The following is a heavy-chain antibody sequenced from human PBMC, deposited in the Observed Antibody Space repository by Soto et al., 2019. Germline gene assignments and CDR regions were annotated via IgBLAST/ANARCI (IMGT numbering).Heavy chain of an antibody. V-gene: IGHV4-61*08. D-gene: IGHD2-15*01. CDR2: IHYAGRS. Sequence: SETLALTSTFSGGTIRGGGGCLIWIRQHPGKGLEWIGSIHYAGRSSNNPSPKSRVTMSLDKSKDQFSLKLTSVTAADTAVYYCASAVYCSGGSWSFDPWGQGTLVTVSS. J-gene: IGHJ5*02. CDR3: ASAVYCSGGSWSFDP. CDR1: GGTIRGGGGC.